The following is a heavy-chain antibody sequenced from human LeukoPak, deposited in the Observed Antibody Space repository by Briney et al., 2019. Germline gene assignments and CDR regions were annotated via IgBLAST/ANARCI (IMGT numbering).Heavy chain of an antibody. CDR2: ISWNSGSI. CDR1: GFTFEDYA. CDR3: AKDVGGNYYYYVDV. Sequence: GGSLRLSXAASGFTFEDYAMHWVRQAPGKGLEWVSGISWNSGSIGYADSVKGRFPISRDNAKNSLYLQMNSLRAEDMALYYCAKDVGGNYYYYVDVWGKGTTVTVSS. V-gene: IGHV3-9*03. D-gene: IGHD4-23*01. J-gene: IGHJ6*03.